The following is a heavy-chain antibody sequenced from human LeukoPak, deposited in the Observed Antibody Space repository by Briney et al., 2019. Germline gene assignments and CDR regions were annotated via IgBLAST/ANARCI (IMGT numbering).Heavy chain of an antibody. CDR2: IYSGGST. V-gene: IGHV3-53*01. CDR3: ARDNCSGGSCYQA. Sequence: GGSLRLSCAASGFTVSSNYMNWVRQAPGKGREWVSVIYSGGSTYYADSVKGRFTISRDNSKNTLYLQMNSLRAEDTAVYYCARDNCSGGSCYQAWGQGTLVTVSS. CDR1: GFTVSSNY. J-gene: IGHJ5*02. D-gene: IGHD2-15*01.